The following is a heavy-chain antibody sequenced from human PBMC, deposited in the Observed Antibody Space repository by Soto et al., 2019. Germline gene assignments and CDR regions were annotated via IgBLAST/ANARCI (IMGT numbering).Heavy chain of an antibody. CDR2: IVPIVDTA. CDR3: LRGVAIPGHPDY. Sequence: QVQLVQSGAEVRQPASSVKVSCKTSGGTFSSYAISWVRQAPGQGLEWMGGIVPIVDTATYAQKFQGRVTITADESTSTAYLELSRLRFDDTAGYYCLRGVAIPGHPDYWGQGTLVTVSS. D-gene: IGHD2-15*01. J-gene: IGHJ4*02. CDR1: GGTFSSYA. V-gene: IGHV1-69*12.